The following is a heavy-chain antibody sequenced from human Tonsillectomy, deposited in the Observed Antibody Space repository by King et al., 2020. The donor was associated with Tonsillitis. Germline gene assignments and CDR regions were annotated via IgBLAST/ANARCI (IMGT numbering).Heavy chain of an antibody. D-gene: IGHD3-16*01. J-gene: IGHJ4*02. CDR3: ARNGGTFDY. V-gene: IGHV4-39*01. CDR1: GGSISSSTYY. Sequence: LQLQESGPGLVKPSETLSLTCTVSGGSISSSTYYWGWIRQPPGKGLEWIGTIYYTGSTYYNPSLKSRVTISVDTSKNQFSLKLSSVTAADTDVYYCARNGGTFDYWGQGTLVTVSS. CDR2: IYYTGST.